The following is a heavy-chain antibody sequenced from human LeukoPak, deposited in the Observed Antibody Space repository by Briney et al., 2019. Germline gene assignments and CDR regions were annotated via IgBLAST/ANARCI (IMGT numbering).Heavy chain of an antibody. CDR3: ARDWFTRLGELSPDRAFDY. Sequence: GGSLTLSCAASGFTFDDSVMSWVRQVPGKGLEWVSGINWNGGSTGYVDSVKGRFTISRDNAKNSLYLQMNSLRAEDTALYYCARDWFTRLGELSPDRAFDYWGQGTLVIVSS. V-gene: IGHV3-20*04. CDR1: GFTFDDSV. CDR2: INWNGGST. J-gene: IGHJ4*02. D-gene: IGHD3-16*02.